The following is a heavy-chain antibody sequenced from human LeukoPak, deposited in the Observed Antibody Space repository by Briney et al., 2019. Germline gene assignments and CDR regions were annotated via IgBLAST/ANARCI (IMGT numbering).Heavy chain of an antibody. D-gene: IGHD3-22*01. J-gene: IGHJ4*02. CDR2: INHSGSS. Sequence: PSETLSLTCAVYGGSLSGYWWSWIRQPPGKGLEWIGEINHSGSSNYNPSLKSRVTISLDTSKNQFSLRLTSVTAADTAVYYCARGLPENYYDGSGYYFFDSWGQGTLVTVSS. CDR1: GGSLSGYW. CDR3: ARGLPENYYDGSGYYFFDS. V-gene: IGHV4-34*01.